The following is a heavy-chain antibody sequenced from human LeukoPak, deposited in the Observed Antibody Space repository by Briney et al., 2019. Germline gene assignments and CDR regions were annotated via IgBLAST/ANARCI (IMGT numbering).Heavy chain of an antibody. CDR2: ISPYNGDT. Sequence: ASVKVSCKASGYTFTSYGISWVRQAPGQELEWMGWISPYNGDTNYVQKLQDRVTMTTDTSTSTAYMEVRSLRSDDTAVYYCARDGYYRHFDYWGQGTLVTVSS. CDR3: ARDGYYRHFDY. CDR1: GYTFTSYG. V-gene: IGHV1-18*01. D-gene: IGHD3-22*01. J-gene: IGHJ4*02.